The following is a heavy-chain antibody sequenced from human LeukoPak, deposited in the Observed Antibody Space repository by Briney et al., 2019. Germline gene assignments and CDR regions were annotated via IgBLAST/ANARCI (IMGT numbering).Heavy chain of an antibody. CDR2: IYTSGST. CDR3: AKGGMGLSVDD. J-gene: IGHJ4*02. Sequence: PSETLSLTCTVSGGSISSGSYYWSWIRQPAGKGLEWIGRIYTSGSTNYNPSLKSRVTISVDTSKNQFSLKLSSVTAADTAVYYCAKGGMGLSVDDWGQGTLVTVSS. V-gene: IGHV4-61*02. D-gene: IGHD5-24*01. CDR1: GGSISSGSYY.